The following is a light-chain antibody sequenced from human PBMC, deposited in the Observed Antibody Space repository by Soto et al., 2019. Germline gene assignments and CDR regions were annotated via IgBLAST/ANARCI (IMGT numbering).Light chain of an antibody. CDR2: DDD. CDR3: QVWAGSSARV. CDR1: NIGSKI. Sequence: SYELTQPPSVSVAPGQSARLTCGGDNIGSKIVHWYQQRPGQAPVLVVYDDDDRPSGIPERFSGPNSGSTATLTISRVEAGDEAHYYCQVWAGSSARVFGGGTKVTVL. J-gene: IGLJ2*01. V-gene: IGLV3-21*02.